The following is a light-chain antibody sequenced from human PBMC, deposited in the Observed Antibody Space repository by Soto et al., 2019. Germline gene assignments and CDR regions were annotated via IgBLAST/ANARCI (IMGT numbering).Light chain of an antibody. CDR1: SSNIGSNT. CDR2: SNN. CDR3: AAWDDSLNGQGV. J-gene: IGLJ3*02. V-gene: IGLV1-44*01. Sequence: QSVLTQPPSASGTPGQRFTISCSGSSSNIGSNTVNWYQQLPGTAPKLLIYSNNQRPSGVPDRFSGSKSGTSASLAISGLQSEDEADYYCAAWDDSLNGQGVFGGGTQLTVL.